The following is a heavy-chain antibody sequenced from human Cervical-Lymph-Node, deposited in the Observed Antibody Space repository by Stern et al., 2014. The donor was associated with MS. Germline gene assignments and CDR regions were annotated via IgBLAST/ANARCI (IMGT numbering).Heavy chain of an antibody. CDR2: VIASMVNS. Sequence: QVQLMQSGAEVKKPGASVKVSCKASGYTFTSYGISWVRQAPGQGLEWMGCVIASMVNSNYAQKLQCTVTMTTDTSTSTAYMKLRSLRSDDTAVYYCARGLLGSENAFDIWGQGTMVTVSS. D-gene: IGHD2-15*01. J-gene: IGHJ3*02. CDR3: ARGLLGSENAFDI. CDR1: GYTFTSYG. V-gene: IGHV1-18*01.